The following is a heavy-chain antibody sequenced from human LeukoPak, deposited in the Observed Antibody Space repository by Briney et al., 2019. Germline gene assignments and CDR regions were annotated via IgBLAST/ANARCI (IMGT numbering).Heavy chain of an antibody. CDR2: MNPNSGNT. J-gene: IGHJ6*03. CDR3: ARGSSTSLWTYYYYYYMDV. CDR1: GYTFTSYD. V-gene: IGHV1-8*03. Sequence: ASVKVSCKASGYTFTSYDINWVRQATGQGLEWMGWMNPNSGNTGYAQKFQGRVTITRNTSISTAYMELSSLRSEDTAVYYCARGSSTSLWTYYYYYYMDVWGKGTTVTVSS. D-gene: IGHD2-2*01.